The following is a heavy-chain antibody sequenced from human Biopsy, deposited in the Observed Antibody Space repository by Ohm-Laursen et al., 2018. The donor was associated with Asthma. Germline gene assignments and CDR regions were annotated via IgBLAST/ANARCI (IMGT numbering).Heavy chain of an antibody. D-gene: IGHD1-26*01. CDR3: ARDRGGTYGRTFES. Sequence: GTLSLTCPVSGGSISTYYWTWIRQPPGKGLEWVAYLYNSGTTNYNPSLKSRVTISVDTSKNQVSLNVRSVTAADTAVYYCARDRGGTYGRTFESWGQGTLVTVSS. CDR1: GGSISTYY. J-gene: IGHJ4*02. V-gene: IGHV4-59*01. CDR2: LYNSGTT.